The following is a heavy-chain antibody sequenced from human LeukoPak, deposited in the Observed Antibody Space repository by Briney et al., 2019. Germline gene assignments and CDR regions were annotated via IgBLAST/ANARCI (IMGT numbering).Heavy chain of an antibody. Sequence: ASVKVSCKASGGTFSSYAISWVRQAPGQGLEWMGGIIPIFGTANYAQKFQGRVTITTDESTSTAYMELSSLRSEDTAVYYCARGESSGRKDYYYMDVWGKGTTVTVSS. V-gene: IGHV1-69*05. D-gene: IGHD6-25*01. CDR3: ARGESSGRKDYYYMDV. CDR1: GGTFSSYA. J-gene: IGHJ6*03. CDR2: IIPIFGTA.